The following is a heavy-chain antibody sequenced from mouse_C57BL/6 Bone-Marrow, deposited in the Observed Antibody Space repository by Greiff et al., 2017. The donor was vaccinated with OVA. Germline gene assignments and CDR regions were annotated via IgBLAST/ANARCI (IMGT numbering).Heavy chain of an antibody. J-gene: IGHJ2*01. CDR1: GYTFTSYW. CDR2: IDPSDSYT. V-gene: IGHV1-50*01. Sequence: QVQLQQSGAELVKPGASVKLSCKASGYTFTSYWMQWVKQRPGQGLEWIGEIDPSDSYTNYNQKFKGKATLTVDTSSSTAYMQLSSLTSEDSAVYYCARARDPYYFDYWGQGTTLTVSS. CDR3: ARARDPYYFDY. D-gene: IGHD3-3*01.